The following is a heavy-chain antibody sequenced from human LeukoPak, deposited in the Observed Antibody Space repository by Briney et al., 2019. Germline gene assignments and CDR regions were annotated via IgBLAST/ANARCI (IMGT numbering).Heavy chain of an antibody. V-gene: IGHV3-66*04. CDR3: ARRRGGYGDGDFDY. CDR2: VRGDRST. J-gene: IGHJ4*02. Sequence: GGSLRLSCVASGFTVSSKYMSWVRQAPGKGLEWVSYVRGDRSTEYAEYVKGRFTISRDDSKNTVYLQMNSLKVEDTSVYYCARRRGGYGDGDFDYWGQGTLVTVSS. D-gene: IGHD4-17*01. CDR1: GFTVSSKY.